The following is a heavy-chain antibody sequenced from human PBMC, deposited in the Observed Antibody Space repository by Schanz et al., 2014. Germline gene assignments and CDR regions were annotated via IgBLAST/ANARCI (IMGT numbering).Heavy chain of an antibody. D-gene: IGHD3-3*01. J-gene: IGHJ5*02. CDR1: GYTFSDCY. CDR2: INPNSGGT. CDR3: ARESVSRTRLFDP. Sequence: QVQLVQSGAEVKKPGASVKVSCKASGYTFSDCYIHWERQAPGQGLEWMGWINPNSGGTDYAHKFQGRVTMTRDTSISTAYMELHRLTSGDTAVYYCARESVSRTRLFDPWGQGTLVTVSS. V-gene: IGHV1-2*02.